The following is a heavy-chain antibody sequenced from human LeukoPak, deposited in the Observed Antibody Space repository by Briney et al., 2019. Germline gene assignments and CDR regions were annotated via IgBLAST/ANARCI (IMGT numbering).Heavy chain of an antibody. D-gene: IGHD3-22*01. CDR1: GGSTSSGDYY. Sequence: SETLSLTCSVSGGSTSSGDYYWSWIRQPPGKGLEWIGYIYHSGSTYYNPSLKSRVTISVDTSKNQFSLKLSSVTAADTAVYYCAREVNSSGYYSAFDIWGQGTMVTVSS. CDR3: AREVNSSGYYSAFDI. J-gene: IGHJ3*02. V-gene: IGHV4-30-4*08. CDR2: IYHSGST.